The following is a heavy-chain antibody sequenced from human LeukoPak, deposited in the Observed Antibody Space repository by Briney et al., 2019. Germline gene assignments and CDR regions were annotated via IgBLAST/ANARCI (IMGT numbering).Heavy chain of an antibody. Sequence: ASVKVSCKVSGYTLTELSMHWVRQAPGKGLEWMGGFDPEDGETIYAQKFQGRVTMTTDTSTSTAYMELRSLRSDDTAVYYCARPLSSGWYQYYFDYWGQGTLVTVSS. V-gene: IGHV1-24*01. CDR3: ARPLSSGWYQYYFDY. CDR2: FDPEDGET. CDR1: GYTLTELS. D-gene: IGHD6-19*01. J-gene: IGHJ4*02.